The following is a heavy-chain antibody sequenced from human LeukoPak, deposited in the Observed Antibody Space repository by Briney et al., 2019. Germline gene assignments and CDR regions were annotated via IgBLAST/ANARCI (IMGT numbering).Heavy chain of an antibody. CDR1: GFTFGDYA. CDR2: ISSSSSYI. D-gene: IGHD3-10*01. Sequence: PGRSLRLSCTASGFTFGDYAMSWVRQAPGKGLEWVSSISSSSSYIYYADSVKGRFTISRDNAKNSLYLQMSSLRAEDTAVYYCAREVNYYGSGSYYYWGQGTLVTVSS. CDR3: AREVNYYGSGSYYY. J-gene: IGHJ4*02. V-gene: IGHV3-21*01.